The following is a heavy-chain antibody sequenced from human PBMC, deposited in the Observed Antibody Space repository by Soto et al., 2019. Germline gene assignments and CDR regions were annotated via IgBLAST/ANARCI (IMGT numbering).Heavy chain of an antibody. Sequence: SETLSLTCAVYGGSFSGYYWSWIRQPPGKGLEWIGEINHSGSTNYNPSLKSRVTISVDTSKNQFSLKLSSVTAADTAVYYCSKRPRSAFWCGYHGFDHWGQGTLVTVSS. J-gene: IGHJ4*02. V-gene: IGHV4-34*01. CDR3: SKRPRSAFWCGYHGFDH. CDR1: GGSFSGYY. D-gene: IGHD3-3*01. CDR2: INHSGST.